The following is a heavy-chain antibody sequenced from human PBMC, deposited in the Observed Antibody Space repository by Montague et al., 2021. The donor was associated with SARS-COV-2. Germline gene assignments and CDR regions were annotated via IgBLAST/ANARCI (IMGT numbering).Heavy chain of an antibody. CDR2: TCYRSEWYF. Sequence: CAISGDSVSCNNAAWNWIRQSPSRGLEWLGRTCYRSEWYFDYAIFLRGRITINPDTSKNQFSLQLDSVTLDDTAVYYCARYSYSGTYFGLNDAFDIWGQGTLVTVSS. J-gene: IGHJ3*02. V-gene: IGHV6-1*01. D-gene: IGHD1-26*01. CDR1: GDSVSCNNAA. CDR3: ARYSYSGTYFGLNDAFDI.